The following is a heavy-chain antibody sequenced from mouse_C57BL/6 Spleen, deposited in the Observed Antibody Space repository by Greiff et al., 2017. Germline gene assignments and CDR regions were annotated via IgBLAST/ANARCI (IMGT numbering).Heavy chain of an antibody. CDR1: GYTFTSYW. Sequence: VKLQQPGAELVKPGASVKLSCKASGYTFTSYWMHWVKQRPGQGLEWIGMIHPNSGSTNYNEKFKSKATLTVDKSSSTAYMQLSSLTSEDSAVYYCARSLYYDSHFDYWGQGTTLTVSS. V-gene: IGHV1-64*01. D-gene: IGHD2-4*01. J-gene: IGHJ2*01. CDR3: ARSLYYDSHFDY. CDR2: IHPNSGST.